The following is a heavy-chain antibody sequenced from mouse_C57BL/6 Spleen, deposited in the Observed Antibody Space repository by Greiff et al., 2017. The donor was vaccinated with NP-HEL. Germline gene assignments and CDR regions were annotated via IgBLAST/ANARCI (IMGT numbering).Heavy chain of an antibody. CDR1: GFNIKNTY. V-gene: IGHV14-3*01. CDR2: IDPANGNT. J-gene: IGHJ2*01. D-gene: IGHD3-2*02. CDR3: ARLRRRGGYYFGY. Sequence: VQLKESVAELVRPGASVKLSCTASGFNIKNTYMHWVKQRPEQGLEWIGRIDPANGNTKYAPKFQGKATITADTSSNTAYLQLSSLTSEDTAIYYCARLRRRGGYYFGYWGQGTTLTVSS.